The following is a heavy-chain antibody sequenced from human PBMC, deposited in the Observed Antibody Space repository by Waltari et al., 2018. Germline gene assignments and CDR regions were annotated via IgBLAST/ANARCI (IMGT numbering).Heavy chain of an antibody. J-gene: IGHJ4*02. CDR2: ISHWRFT. V-gene: IGHV4-4*02. Sequence: QVQLQESGPGLLQPSGTLSPTCAVYGASSTTSYWWNWVRQSPGKGLEWIWEISHWRFTNYNPSLEGRISISLDESKNQISLQLSSVTAADTAMYYCATVIAGCSASSCYLDSWGQGTLVTVSS. CDR3: ATVIAGCSASSCYLDS. CDR1: GASSTTSYW. D-gene: IGHD2-15*01.